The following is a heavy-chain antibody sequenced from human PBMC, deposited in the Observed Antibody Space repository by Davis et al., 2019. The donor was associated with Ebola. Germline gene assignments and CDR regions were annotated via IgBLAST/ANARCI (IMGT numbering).Heavy chain of an antibody. J-gene: IGHJ4*02. CDR2: IYYSGST. CDR3: ARGKGYSGYADFDY. Sequence: PSETLSLTCTVSGGSISSSSYYWGWIRQPPGKGLEWIGSIYYSGSTYYNPSLKSRVTISVDTSKNQFSLKLSSVTAADTAVYYCARGKGYSGYADFDYWGQGTLVTVSS. D-gene: IGHD5-12*01. V-gene: IGHV4-39*07. CDR1: GGSISSSSYY.